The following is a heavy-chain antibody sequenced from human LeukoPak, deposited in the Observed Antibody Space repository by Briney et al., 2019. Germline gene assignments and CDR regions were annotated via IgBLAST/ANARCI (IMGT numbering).Heavy chain of an antibody. Sequence: PGGSLRLSGAASGFAFSSYAMLWVRQAPGKGLEWVTVISSDGNFKYYGDSVKGRFTISRDNSKNTLYLQMDSLRVDDTALYYCAKKGCTFPACYAGFDYWGQGTLVTVSS. V-gene: IGHV3-30*04. CDR3: AKKGCTFPACYAGFDY. CDR1: GFAFSSYA. D-gene: IGHD2-2*01. J-gene: IGHJ4*02. CDR2: ISSDGNFK.